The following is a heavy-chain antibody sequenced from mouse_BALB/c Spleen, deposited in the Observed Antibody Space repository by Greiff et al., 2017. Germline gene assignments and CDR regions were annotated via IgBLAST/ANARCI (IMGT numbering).Heavy chain of an antibody. CDR2: ISSGGST. V-gene: IGHV5-6-5*01. Sequence: EVQGVESGGGLVKPGGSLKLSCAASGFTFSSYAMSWVRQTPEKRLEWVASISSGGSTYYPDSVKGRFTISRDNARNILYLQMSSLRSEDTAMYYCARGRDYGSSPYWYFDVWGAGTTVTVSS. J-gene: IGHJ1*01. CDR3: ARGRDYGSSPYWYFDV. D-gene: IGHD1-1*01. CDR1: GFTFSSYA.